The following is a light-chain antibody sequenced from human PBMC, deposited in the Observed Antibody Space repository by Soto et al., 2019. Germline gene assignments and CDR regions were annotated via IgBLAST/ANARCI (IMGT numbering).Light chain of an antibody. CDR2: AAS. CDR1: QDINNY. CDR3: QKYNKGPPAT. J-gene: IGKJ3*01. Sequence: DIQMTQSPSSLSASVGDRVTITCRASQDINNYLAWYQQKPGKAPKLLIYAASTLQSGVPPRFSGGGSGTDFTLTISSLQPEDVATYYCQKYNKGPPATFGPGTKVGV. V-gene: IGKV1-27*01.